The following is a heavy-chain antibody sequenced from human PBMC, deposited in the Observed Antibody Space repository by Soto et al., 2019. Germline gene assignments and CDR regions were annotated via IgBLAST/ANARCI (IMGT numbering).Heavy chain of an antibody. CDR2: IGRGGDT. CDR1: GFTLTNYG. CDR3: AKDGTTAGIHYFAMDV. Sequence: VGSLRLSCEVSGFTLTNYGMNWVRQAPDKGLEWVSTIGRGGDTYYADSVKGRFTISRDNSKNALFLQMNSLRAEDTALYFCAKDGTTAGIHYFAMDVWGQGTTVTVSS. D-gene: IGHD1-1*01. V-gene: IGHV3-23*01. J-gene: IGHJ6*02.